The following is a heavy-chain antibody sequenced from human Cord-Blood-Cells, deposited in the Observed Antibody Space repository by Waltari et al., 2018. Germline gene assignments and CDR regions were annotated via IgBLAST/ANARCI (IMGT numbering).Heavy chain of an antibody. D-gene: IGHD7-27*01. J-gene: IGHJ3*02. Sequence: QVQLVQSGAEVKKPGASVKVSCKASGYTFTGYYMHWVRQAPGQGLEWMGWINPNRGGTNYAQKFQGRVTMTRDTSISTAYMELSRLRSDDTAVYYCARGGFNWGDDAFDIWGQGTMVTVSS. CDR1: GYTFTGYY. CDR2: INPNRGGT. V-gene: IGHV1-2*02. CDR3: ARGGFNWGDDAFDI.